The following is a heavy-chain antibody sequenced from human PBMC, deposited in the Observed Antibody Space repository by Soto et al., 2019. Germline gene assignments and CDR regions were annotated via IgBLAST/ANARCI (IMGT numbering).Heavy chain of an antibody. CDR2: IYYSGST. CDR1: GGSISSYY. V-gene: IGHV4-59*01. Sequence: SETLSLTCTVSGGSISSYYWSWIRQPPGKGLEWIGYIYYSGSTNYNPSLKSRVTISVGTSKNQFSLKLSSVTAADTAVYYCARDAYYDYIWGSYRYTGHYFDYWGQGTLVTVSS. CDR3: ARDAYYDYIWGSYRYTGHYFDY. D-gene: IGHD3-16*02. J-gene: IGHJ4*02.